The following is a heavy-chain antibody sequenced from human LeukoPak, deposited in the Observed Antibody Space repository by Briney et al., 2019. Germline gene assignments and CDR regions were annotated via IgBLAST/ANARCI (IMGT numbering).Heavy chain of an antibody. Sequence: GGSLRLSCAASGFTFSSYAMSWVRQAPGKGLEWVSAISGSGGSTYYADSVKGRFTISRDNSKNTLYLQMNSLRTEDTAVYYCARGGGSSSWYYYMDVWGKGTTVTVSS. CDR3: ARGGGSSSWYYYMDV. D-gene: IGHD6-13*01. J-gene: IGHJ6*03. CDR1: GFTFSSYA. CDR2: ISGSGGST. V-gene: IGHV3-23*01.